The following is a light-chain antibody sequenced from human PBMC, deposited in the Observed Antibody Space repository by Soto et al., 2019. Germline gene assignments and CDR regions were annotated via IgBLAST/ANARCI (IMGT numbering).Light chain of an antibody. CDR2: DAS. Sequence: EILLTQSPATLSLSPGERATLACRASQSVSSYLAWYQHKPGQAPRLLIYDASNRATGIPARCSGSGSGTDFTLTISSLEPEDFAVYYCQQRSNWPLTFGGGTKVEIK. CDR3: QQRSNWPLT. J-gene: IGKJ4*01. V-gene: IGKV3-11*01. CDR1: QSVSSY.